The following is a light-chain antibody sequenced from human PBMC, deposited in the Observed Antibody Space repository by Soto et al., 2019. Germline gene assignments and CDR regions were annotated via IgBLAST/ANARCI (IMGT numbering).Light chain of an antibody. J-gene: IGKJ1*01. CDR3: QQKGT. CDR1: QSVSSSY. CDR2: GAS. Sequence: EIVLTQSPGTLSLSPGERATLSCRASQSVSSSYLAWYQQQPGQAPRLLIDGASSRATGIPDRFSGSGDWTDFTLTISCLELEDFAVYYCQQKGTFGQGTKVDIK. V-gene: IGKV3-20*01.